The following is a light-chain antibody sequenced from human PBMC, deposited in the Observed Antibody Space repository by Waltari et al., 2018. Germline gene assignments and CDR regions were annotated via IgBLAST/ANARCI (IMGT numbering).Light chain of an antibody. V-gene: IGKV3-20*01. J-gene: IGKJ1*01. CDR1: PSVSSSY. Sequence: EIVLTQSPGTLSLSPGERATLSCRASPSVSSSYLSRYQQKPGQAPRLLIYGASSRATGIPDRFSGSGSGTDFTLTISRLEPEDFAVYYCQQYGSSPGTFGQGTKVEIK. CDR3: QQYGSSPGT. CDR2: GAS.